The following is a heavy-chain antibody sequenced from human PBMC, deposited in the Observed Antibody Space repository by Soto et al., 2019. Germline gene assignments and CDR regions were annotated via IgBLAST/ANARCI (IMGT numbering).Heavy chain of an antibody. CDR3: ARASTTGMLRAFDI. J-gene: IGHJ3*02. D-gene: IGHD1-1*01. V-gene: IGHV1-3*01. CDR2: INAGNGNT. CDR1: GYTFTSYA. Sequence: ASVKVSCKASGYTFTSYAMHWVRQAPGQRLEWMGWINAGNGNTKYSQKFQGRVTITRDPSASTAYMELISLRSEETAVYSCARASTTGMLRAFDILGQGTLVTVSS.